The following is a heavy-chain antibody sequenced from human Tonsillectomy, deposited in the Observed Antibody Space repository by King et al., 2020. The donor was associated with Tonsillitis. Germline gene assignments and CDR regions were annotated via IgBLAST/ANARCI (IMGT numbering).Heavy chain of an antibody. Sequence: VQLQESGPGLVKPSETLSLTCTVSGGSISSYYWSWIRQPPGKGLEWIGYIYYSGSTNYNPSLKSRVTISVDTSKNQFSLKLSSVTAADTAVYYCARHVTSSGWYRDYYMDVWGKGTTVTVSS. V-gene: IGHV4-59*08. CDR3: ARHVTSSGWYRDYYMDV. CDR2: IYYSGST. D-gene: IGHD6-19*01. J-gene: IGHJ6*03. CDR1: GGSISSYY.